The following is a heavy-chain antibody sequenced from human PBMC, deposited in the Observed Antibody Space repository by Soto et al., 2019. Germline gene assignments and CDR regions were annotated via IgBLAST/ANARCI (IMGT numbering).Heavy chain of an antibody. Sequence: AASVKVSCKASGYTFTSYGISWVRQAPGQGLEWMGWISAYNGNTNYAQKLQGRVTMTTDTSTSTAYMELRSLRSDDTAVYYCAREVVVVEPMYYYYGMDVWGQGTTVTVSS. D-gene: IGHD2-15*01. J-gene: IGHJ6*02. CDR1: GYTFTSYG. V-gene: IGHV1-18*01. CDR3: AREVVVVEPMYYYYGMDV. CDR2: ISAYNGNT.